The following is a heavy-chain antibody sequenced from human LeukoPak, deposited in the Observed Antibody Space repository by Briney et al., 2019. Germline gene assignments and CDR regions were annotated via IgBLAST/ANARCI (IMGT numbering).Heavy chain of an antibody. CDR2: ISGSGGST. CDR3: ARSCSSTSCPLYSGYDL. V-gene: IGHV3-23*01. J-gene: IGHJ4*02. Sequence: GGSLRLSCAASGFTFSSYAMSWVRQAPGKGLEWVSAISGSGGSTYYADSVKGRFTISRDNSKNTLYLQMNSLRAEDTAVYYCARSCSSTSCPLYSGYDLWGQGTLVTVSS. CDR1: GFTFSSYA. D-gene: IGHD2-2*01.